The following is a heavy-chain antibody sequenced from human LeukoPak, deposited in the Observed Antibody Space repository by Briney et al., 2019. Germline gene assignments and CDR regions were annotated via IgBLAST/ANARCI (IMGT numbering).Heavy chain of an antibody. V-gene: IGHV4-34*01. Sequence: PSETLSLTCAVYGGSFSGYYWSWIRQPPGKGLEWIGEINHSGSTNYNPSLKSRVTISVDTSKNQFSLKLSSVTAADTAVYYCARGDSSGYLMGHAFDIWGQGTMVTVSS. CDR3: ARGDSSGYLMGHAFDI. D-gene: IGHD3-22*01. CDR1: GGSFSGYY. J-gene: IGHJ3*02. CDR2: INHSGST.